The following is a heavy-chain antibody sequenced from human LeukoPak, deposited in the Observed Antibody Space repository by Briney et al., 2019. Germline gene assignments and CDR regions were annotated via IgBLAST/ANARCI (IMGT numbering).Heavy chain of an antibody. D-gene: IGHD4-17*01. CDR3: ARQTTRYAFDV. V-gene: IGHV1-2*02. Sequence: ASVKVSCKTSGYTFNGHYIHWVRQAPGQGLEWMGWINPNNGVTDYAQNFKGRVTMTRDTSIDTVYIDLSRLKSDDTAVYYCARQTTRYAFDVWGQGTMVTVSS. CDR1: GYTFNGHY. J-gene: IGHJ3*01. CDR2: INPNNGVT.